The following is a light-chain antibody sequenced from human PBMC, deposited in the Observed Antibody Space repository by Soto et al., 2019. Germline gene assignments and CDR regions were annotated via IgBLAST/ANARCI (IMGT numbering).Light chain of an antibody. CDR2: QVT. Sequence: QSVLTQPASVSGSPGQSITISCAGTSGDVGIYNYVSWYQQHPGKAPKLMIYQVTNRPSGVSNRFSGSKSGNTASLTISGLQAEDEADYYCSSYTGSTYYVFGTGTKVTVL. J-gene: IGLJ1*01. V-gene: IGLV2-14*01. CDR3: SSYTGSTYYV. CDR1: SGDVGIYNY.